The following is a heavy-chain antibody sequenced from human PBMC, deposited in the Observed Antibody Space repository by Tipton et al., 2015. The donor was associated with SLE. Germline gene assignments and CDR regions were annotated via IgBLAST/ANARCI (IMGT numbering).Heavy chain of an antibody. Sequence: TLSLTCTVSGGSISSHYWSWFRQPPGKGLEWIGYIYYSGSTNYNPSLKSRVTISVDTSKNQFSLKLSSVTAADTAVYYCARGVMTEWYFDLWGRGTLVTVSS. CDR2: IYYSGST. D-gene: IGHD3-16*01. V-gene: IGHV4-59*08. J-gene: IGHJ2*01. CDR1: GGSISSHY. CDR3: ARGVMTEWYFDL.